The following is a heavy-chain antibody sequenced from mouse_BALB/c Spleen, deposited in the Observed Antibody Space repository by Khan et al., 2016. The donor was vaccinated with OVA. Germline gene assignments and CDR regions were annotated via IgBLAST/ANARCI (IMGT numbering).Heavy chain of an antibody. CDR3: ARMKPYWYFDV. J-gene: IGHJ1*01. V-gene: IGHV9-3-1*01. Sequence: QIQLVQSGPELKKPGETVKISCKASGYTFTNYGMNWVKQAPGKGLKWMGWINTYNGEPTYADDFRGRFAFSLETSASTAYLQINDLKNEDTATYFCARMKPYWYFDVWGAGTTVTVSS. CDR1: GYTFTNYG. CDR2: INTYNGEP.